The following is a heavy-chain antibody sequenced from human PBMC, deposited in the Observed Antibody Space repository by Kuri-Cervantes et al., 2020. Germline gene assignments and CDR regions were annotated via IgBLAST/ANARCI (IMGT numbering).Heavy chain of an antibody. CDR2: ISSSSSYI. CDR3: VTERRNYYLDV. J-gene: IGHJ6*03. V-gene: IGHV3-21*01. Sequence: ETLSLTCAASGFTFSSYSMNWVRQAPGKGLEWVSSISSSSSYIYYADSVKGRFTISRDNSKNTLYLQMNSLRAEDTAVYYCVTERRNYYLDVWGKGTTVTVSS. CDR1: GFTFSSYS.